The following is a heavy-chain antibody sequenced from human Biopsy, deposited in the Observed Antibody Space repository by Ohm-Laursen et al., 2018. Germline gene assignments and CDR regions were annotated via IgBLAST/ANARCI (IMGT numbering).Heavy chain of an antibody. V-gene: IGHV4-38-2*02. J-gene: IGHJ2*01. CDR1: GYSISSAYC. CDR2: DFYTGST. Sequence: GTLSLTCSVSGYSISSAYCWAWIRQPPGEGVDRIEYDFYTGSTDYNPSLQSRVTIAVDTTKKHYSLRLRSATPADTAIYYCGTDRGYYSDRTVPGYFDLWGHGTLVTVSS. D-gene: IGHD3-22*01. CDR3: GTDRGYYSDRTVPGYFDL.